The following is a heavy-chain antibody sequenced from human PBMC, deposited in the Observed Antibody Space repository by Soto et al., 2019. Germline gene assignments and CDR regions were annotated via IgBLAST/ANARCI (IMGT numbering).Heavy chain of an antibody. V-gene: IGHV3-30-3*01. CDR2: ISYDGNNK. CDR1: GFTFVSYA. CDR3: TRGHDSGWYYFDY. J-gene: IGHJ4*02. D-gene: IGHD6-19*01. Sequence: VQLVESGGGVVQPGRSLRLSCAASGFTFVSYAMHWVRQAPGKGLEWVAVISYDGNNKYFADSVKGRFTISRDNSKNTLYLQMNSLRAEDTAVYYCTRGHDSGWYYFDYWGRGTLVTVSS.